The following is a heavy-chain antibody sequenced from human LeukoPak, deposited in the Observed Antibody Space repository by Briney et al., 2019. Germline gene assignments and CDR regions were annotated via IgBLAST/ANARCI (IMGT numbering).Heavy chain of an antibody. Sequence: GGSLRLSCAASGFTFSSYAMSWVRQAPGKGLEWVSAISGSGGSTYHADSVKGRFTISRDNSKNTLYLQMNSLRAEDTAVYYCAKGEPPYCGGDCYSDYWGQGTLVTVSS. V-gene: IGHV3-23*01. CDR2: ISGSGGST. D-gene: IGHD2-21*02. J-gene: IGHJ4*02. CDR1: GFTFSSYA. CDR3: AKGEPPYCGGDCYSDY.